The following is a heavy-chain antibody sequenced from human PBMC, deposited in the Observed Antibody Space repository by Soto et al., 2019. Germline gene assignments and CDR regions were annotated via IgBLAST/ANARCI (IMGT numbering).Heavy chain of an antibody. J-gene: IGHJ4*02. CDR1: GGSISSSSYY. Sequence: QLQLQESGPGLVKPSETLSLTCTVSGGSISSSSYYWGWIRQPPGKGLECIGSIYYSGSTYYNPSLKSRVTISVDPSKNQFSLKLSSVTAADTAVYYCARPRRGGSGWFTFDYWGQGTLVTVSS. D-gene: IGHD6-19*01. CDR2: IYYSGST. CDR3: ARPRRGGSGWFTFDY. V-gene: IGHV4-39*01.